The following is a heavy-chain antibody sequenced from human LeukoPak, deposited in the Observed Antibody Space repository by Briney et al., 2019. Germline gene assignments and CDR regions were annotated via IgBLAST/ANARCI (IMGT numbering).Heavy chain of an antibody. J-gene: IGHJ3*02. CDR1: GGSFSGYY. V-gene: IGHV4-34*01. CDR2: INHSGST. D-gene: IGHD3-22*01. Sequence: PSETLSLTCAVYGGSFSGYYWSWIRQPPGKGLEWIGEINHSGSTNYNPSLKSRVTISVDTSKNQFSLKLSSVTAADTAVYYCARARNYYDSSGPTSDAFDTWGQGTMVTVSS. CDR3: ARARNYYDSSGPTSDAFDT.